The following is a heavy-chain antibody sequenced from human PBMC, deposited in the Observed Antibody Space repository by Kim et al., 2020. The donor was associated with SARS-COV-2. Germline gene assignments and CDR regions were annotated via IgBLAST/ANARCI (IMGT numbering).Heavy chain of an antibody. CDR1: GFTFSTYS. V-gene: IGHV3-21*01. Sequence: GGSLRLSCAASGFTFSTYSMTWVRQAPGKGLEWVSSISVSSSHIYYADSVKGRFTISRDNAKNSLDLQMNSLRAEDTAVYYCARLGDTSGYYWGKGTLVTVSS. J-gene: IGHJ4*02. CDR3: ARLGDTSGYY. D-gene: IGHD3-22*01. CDR2: ISVSSSHI.